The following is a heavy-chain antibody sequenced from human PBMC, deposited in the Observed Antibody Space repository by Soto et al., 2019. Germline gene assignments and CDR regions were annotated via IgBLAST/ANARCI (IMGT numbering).Heavy chain of an antibody. CDR3: ARHPSSSSWSLKPLGYMDV. V-gene: IGHV4-59*08. Sequence: SETLSLTCTVSGGSISSYYWSWIRQPPGKGLEWIGYIYYSGSTNYNPSLKSRVTISVDTSKNQFSLKLSSVTAADTAVYYCARHPSSSSWSLKPLGYMDVWGKGTTVTVSS. D-gene: IGHD6-13*01. J-gene: IGHJ6*03. CDR2: IYYSGST. CDR1: GGSISSYY.